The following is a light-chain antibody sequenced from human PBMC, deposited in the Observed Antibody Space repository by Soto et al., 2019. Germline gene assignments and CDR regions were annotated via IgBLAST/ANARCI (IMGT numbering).Light chain of an antibody. CDR2: DAS. V-gene: IGKV3-15*01. CDR3: QQYNDWWA. J-gene: IGKJ1*01. Sequence: EIVMTQSPATLSVSPGERATLSCRASQSVSSNLAWYQQKPGQAPRFLIYDASTRATGIPARFSGSGSGTEFTLTISSLQSEDFAVYYCQQYNDWWAFGQGTKVEIK. CDR1: QSVSSN.